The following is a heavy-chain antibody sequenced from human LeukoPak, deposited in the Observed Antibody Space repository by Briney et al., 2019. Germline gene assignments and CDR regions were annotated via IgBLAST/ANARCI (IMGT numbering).Heavy chain of an antibody. CDR3: SRSDHVHYYYHGMDV. J-gene: IGHJ6*02. D-gene: IGHD3-10*02. V-gene: IGHV4-4*07. Sequence: PSETLSLTCTVSGGSISTYHWNWIRQPAGKGLEWIGRIYVGGYTNYNPALKSRVTVSADTSKNQFSLELRSVTAADTAVYFCSRSDHVHYYYHGMDVWGQGITVTVSS. CDR2: IYVGGYT. CDR1: GGSISTYH.